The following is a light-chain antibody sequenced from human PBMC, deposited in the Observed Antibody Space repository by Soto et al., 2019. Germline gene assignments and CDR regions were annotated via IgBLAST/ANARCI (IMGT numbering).Light chain of an antibody. CDR3: QEYNNWHPIT. J-gene: IGKJ4*01. Sequence: IVLPQSPAPLSVFPGERAPLSCRASQSVSSNLAWYQQKPGQAPRLLIYGASTRATGIPVRFSGSGSGTEFTLTITSLQSEDFAVYYCQEYNNWHPITFGGGTKVDIK. CDR2: GAS. V-gene: IGKV3-15*01. CDR1: QSVSSN.